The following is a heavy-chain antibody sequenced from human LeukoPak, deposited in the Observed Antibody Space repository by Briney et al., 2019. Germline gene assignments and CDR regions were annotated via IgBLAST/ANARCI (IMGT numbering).Heavy chain of an antibody. Sequence: SETLSLTCAVYGGSFSGYYWSWIRQPPGKGLEWIGEINQSGSTNYNPSLKSRVTISVDTSKNQFSLKLSSVTAADTAVYYCARGPRITIFGVVIPFDYWGQGTLVTVSS. CDR3: ARGPRITIFGVVIPFDY. CDR1: GGSFSGYY. J-gene: IGHJ4*02. V-gene: IGHV4-34*01. CDR2: INQSGST. D-gene: IGHD3-3*01.